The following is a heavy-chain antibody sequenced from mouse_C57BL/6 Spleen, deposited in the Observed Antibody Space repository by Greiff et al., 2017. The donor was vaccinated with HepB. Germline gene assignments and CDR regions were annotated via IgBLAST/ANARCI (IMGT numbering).Heavy chain of an antibody. Sequence: QVQLQQSRAELVRPGASVTQSCRASGYTFTDYEMHWVKQTPVHGLEWIGAIDPETGGTAYNQKFKGKAILTADKSSSTAYMELRSLTSEDSAVYYCTGGGDWDVWMYSDGWGTVTPSIVSS. J-gene: IGHJ1*03. CDR2: IDPETGGT. CDR1: GYTFTDYE. V-gene: IGHV1-15*01. CDR3: TGGGDWDVWMYSDG. D-gene: IGHD4-1*01.